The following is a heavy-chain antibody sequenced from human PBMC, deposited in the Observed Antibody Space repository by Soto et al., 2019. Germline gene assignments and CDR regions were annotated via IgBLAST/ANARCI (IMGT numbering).Heavy chain of an antibody. CDR1: GYTFSSYA. CDR3: ARLNTVILFSALGY. CDR2: INAGSGNT. Sequence: GASVKVSCKASGYTFSSYAMHWVRQAPGQRLEWMGWINAGSGNTEYSQKFQDRVTISRDTSATIVYMELSSLSSEDTAVYYCARLNTVILFSALGYWGQGTLVTVSS. J-gene: IGHJ4*02. D-gene: IGHD4-17*01. V-gene: IGHV1-3*01.